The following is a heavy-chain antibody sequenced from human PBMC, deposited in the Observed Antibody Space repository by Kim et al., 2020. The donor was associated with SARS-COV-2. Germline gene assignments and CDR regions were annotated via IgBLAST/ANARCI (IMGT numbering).Heavy chain of an antibody. CDR2: IIPIFGTA. J-gene: IGHJ4*02. CDR3: ASLNDPANWGSFVDY. CDR1: GGTFSSYA. V-gene: IGHV1-69*13. Sequence: SVKVSCKASGGTFSSYAISWVRQAPGQGLEWMGGIIPIFGTANYAQKFQGRVTITADESTSTAYMELSSLRSEDTAVYYCASLNDPANWGSFVDYWGQGTLVTVSS. D-gene: IGHD7-27*01.